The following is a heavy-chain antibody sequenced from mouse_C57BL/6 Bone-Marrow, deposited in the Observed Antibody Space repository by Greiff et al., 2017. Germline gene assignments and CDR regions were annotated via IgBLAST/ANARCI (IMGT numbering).Heavy chain of an antibody. CDR1: GFSLTSYG. D-gene: IGHD1-1*01. V-gene: IGHV2-9*01. Sequence: QVHVKQSGPGLVAPSQSLSITCTVSGFSLTSYGVDWVRQPPGKGLEWLGVIWGGGSTNYNSALMSRLSISKDNSKSQVFLKMNSLQTDDTAMYYCAKHYYGSSYVGYFDVWGTGTTVTVSS. CDR3: AKHYYGSSYVGYFDV. CDR2: IWGGGST. J-gene: IGHJ1*03.